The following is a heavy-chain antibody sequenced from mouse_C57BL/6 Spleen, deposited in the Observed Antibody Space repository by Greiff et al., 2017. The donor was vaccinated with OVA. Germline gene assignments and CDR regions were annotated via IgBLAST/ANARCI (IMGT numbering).Heavy chain of an antibody. J-gene: IGHJ2*01. D-gene: IGHD1-1*01. CDR1: GYAFSSSW. Sequence: VQLQQSGPELVKPGASVKISCKASGYAFSSSWMNWVKQRPGKGLEWIGRIYPGDGDTNYNGKFKGKATLTADKSSSTAYMQLSSLTSEDSAVYVCARSRDGSSYRDYWGQGTTLTVSS. V-gene: IGHV1-82*01. CDR2: IYPGDGDT. CDR3: ARSRDGSSYRDY.